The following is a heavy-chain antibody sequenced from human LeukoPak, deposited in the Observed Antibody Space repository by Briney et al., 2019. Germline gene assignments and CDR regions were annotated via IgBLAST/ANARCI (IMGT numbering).Heavy chain of an antibody. CDR3: ARPVGYCNSAKCYEYFDY. CDR1: GGSITSSSSY. J-gene: IGHJ4*02. Sequence: SETLSLTCSVSGGSITSSSSYWSWIRQPQGKGLEWIVSIYYSGSTYYNPSIKSRITISVDTSKNQFSLKVTSVAAADTAVYYCARPVGYCNSAKCYEYFDYWGQGTLVTVSS. CDR2: IYYSGST. D-gene: IGHD2-2*01. V-gene: IGHV4-39*01.